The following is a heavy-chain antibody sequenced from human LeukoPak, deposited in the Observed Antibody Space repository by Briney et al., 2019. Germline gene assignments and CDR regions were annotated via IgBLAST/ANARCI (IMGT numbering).Heavy chain of an antibody. CDR3: ARDITMVRGVIRHNWFDP. CDR1: RYTFTGYY. D-gene: IGHD3-10*01. J-gene: IGHJ5*02. CDR2: INPNSGGT. Sequence: GASEKVSCKASRYTFTGYYMHWGRQAPGQGLEWMGWINPNSGGTNHAQKFQGRVTMTRDRSTSTAYMELSSLRSEDTAVYYCARDITMVRGVIRHNWFDPSGQGTLVTVSS. V-gene: IGHV1-2*02.